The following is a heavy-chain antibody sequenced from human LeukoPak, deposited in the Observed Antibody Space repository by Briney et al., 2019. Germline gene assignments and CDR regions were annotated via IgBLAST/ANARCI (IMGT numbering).Heavy chain of an antibody. J-gene: IGHJ6*02. CDR3: ASGSPRGGSYLALFV. D-gene: IGHD1-26*01. Sequence: GGSLRLSCAASGFTVSSNYMSWVRQAPGKGLEWVSVIYSGGSTYYAGSVKGRFTISRDNSKNTLYLQMNSLRAEDTAVYYCASGSPRGGSYLALFVCGQGTTVTVSS. CDR1: GFTVSSNY. CDR2: IYSGGST. V-gene: IGHV3-53*01.